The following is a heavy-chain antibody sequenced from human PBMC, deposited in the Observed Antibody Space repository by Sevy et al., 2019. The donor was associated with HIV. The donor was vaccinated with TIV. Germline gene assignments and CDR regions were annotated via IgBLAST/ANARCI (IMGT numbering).Heavy chain of an antibody. V-gene: IGHV5-51*01. CDR2: IYPGDSDT. CDR3: ARKYYDILTGYYRFDP. Sequence: GESLKISCKGSGYSFTSYWIGWVRQMPGKGLEWMGIIYPGDSDTRYSPSFQGQVTISADKSISTAYLQWSSLKAADTAMYYCARKYYDILTGYYRFDPWGQGTLVTVSS. J-gene: IGHJ5*02. D-gene: IGHD3-9*01. CDR1: GYSFTSYW.